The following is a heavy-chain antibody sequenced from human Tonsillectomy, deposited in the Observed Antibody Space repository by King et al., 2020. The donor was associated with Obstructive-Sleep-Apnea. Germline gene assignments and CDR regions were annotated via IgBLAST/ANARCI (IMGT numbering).Heavy chain of an antibody. CDR3: ARIRRDGDYDGGMDV. CDR2: IFSNDEK. Sequence: QVTLQESGPVLVKPPETLTLTCTVSGFSLSNARMGVSWIRQPPGKALEWLAHIFSNDEKSYSTSLKSRLTISKDTSKSQVVLTMTNMDPVDTATYYCARIRRDGDYDGGMDVWGQGTTVTVSS. D-gene: IGHD4-17*01. V-gene: IGHV2-26*01. CDR1: GFSLSNARMG. J-gene: IGHJ6*02.